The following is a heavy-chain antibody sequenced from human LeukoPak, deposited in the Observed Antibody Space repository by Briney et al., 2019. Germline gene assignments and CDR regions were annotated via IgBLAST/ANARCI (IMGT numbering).Heavy chain of an antibody. CDR3: ARNYYGSGSYYEENWFDP. CDR2: INAGNGNT. J-gene: IGHJ5*02. Sequence: ASVKVSCKASGYTFTSYAMHWVRQAPGRRLEWMGWINAGNGNTKYSQKFQGRVTITRDTSASTAYMELSSLRSEDAAVYYCARNYYGSGSYYEENWFDPWGQGTLVTVSS. CDR1: GYTFTSYA. D-gene: IGHD3-10*01. V-gene: IGHV1-3*01.